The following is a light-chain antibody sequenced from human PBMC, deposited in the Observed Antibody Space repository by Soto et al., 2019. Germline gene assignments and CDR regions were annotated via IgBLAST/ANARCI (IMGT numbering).Light chain of an antibody. CDR1: QSVSSSSY. J-gene: IGKJ2*01. Sequence: EIVLTQSPGTLSLSPGERATLSCRASQSVSSSSYLAWYQQKPGQAPRLLIYGASSRATGIPDRFSGSGSATAFTLTISTLEPEDVAVYYCRQYGSPPSDTFGQGTKLEIK. CDR2: GAS. V-gene: IGKV3-20*01. CDR3: RQYGSPPSDT.